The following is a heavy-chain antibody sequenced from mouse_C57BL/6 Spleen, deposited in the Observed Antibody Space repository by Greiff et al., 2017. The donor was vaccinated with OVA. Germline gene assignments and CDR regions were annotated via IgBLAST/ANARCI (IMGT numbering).Heavy chain of an antibody. CDR1: GYTFTSYW. V-gene: IGHV1-72*01. Sequence: VQLQASWAELVKPGASVKLSCKASGYTFTSYWMHWVKQRPGRGLEWLGRIDPNSGGTKYNEKFKSKATLTVDKPSSTAYMQLSSLTSEDSAVYYCARWDWDVNYWGQGTTLTVSS. CDR3: ARWDWDVNY. CDR2: IDPNSGGT. D-gene: IGHD4-1*01. J-gene: IGHJ2*01.